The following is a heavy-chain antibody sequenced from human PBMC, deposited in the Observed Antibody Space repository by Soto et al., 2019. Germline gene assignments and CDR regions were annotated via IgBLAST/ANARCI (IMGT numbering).Heavy chain of an antibody. D-gene: IGHD2-15*01. CDR1: GVIFSKYG. CDR2: ISYDGSNK. J-gene: IGHJ6*02. Sequence: PGGSLRLSCAASGVIFSKYGMHWVRQAPGKGLEWVAVISYDGSNKYYAESVKGRFIISRDKSENTLYLQMNSLRAEDTALYYCARDRINVASSVYGMDFWGQGTTVTVSS. CDR3: ARDRINVASSVYGMDF. V-gene: IGHV3-30*03.